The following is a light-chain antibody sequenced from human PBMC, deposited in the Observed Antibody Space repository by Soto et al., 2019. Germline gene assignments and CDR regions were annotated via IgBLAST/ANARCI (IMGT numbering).Light chain of an antibody. Sequence: EIVLTQSPVTLSLSPGERATLSCRASQSVSNSLAWYQQKPGQAPRLLIYDASNRATDIPARFSGSGSGTGFTLTISSLEPEDFAVYYCQQRYSWWTFGQGTKVDIK. J-gene: IGKJ1*01. V-gene: IGKV3-11*01. CDR1: QSVSNS. CDR3: QQRYSWWT. CDR2: DAS.